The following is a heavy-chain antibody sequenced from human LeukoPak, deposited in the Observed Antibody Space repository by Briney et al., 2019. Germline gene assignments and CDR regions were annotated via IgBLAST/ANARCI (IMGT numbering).Heavy chain of an antibody. V-gene: IGHV1-2*02. CDR1: GYSFTDHY. CDR2: IDPNSGGT. CDR3: ARDMTGGIWARATSFDH. Sequence: ASVKVSCKASGYSFTDHYMHWVRQAPGQGLEWMGWIDPNSGGTNYAQKFQGRVTFTSDTSSTTIYMEVRSLKSDDTAVYYCARDMTGGIWARATSFDHWGQGTLVTVSS. J-gene: IGHJ4*02. D-gene: IGHD1-14*01.